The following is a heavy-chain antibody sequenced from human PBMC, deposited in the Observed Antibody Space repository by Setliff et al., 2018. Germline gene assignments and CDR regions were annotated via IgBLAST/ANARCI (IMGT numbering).Heavy chain of an antibody. CDR1: GGSFSSYY. V-gene: IGHV4-34*01. CDR3: ARLRKAVDGINFPRYMDV. CDR2: IHHSGST. D-gene: IGHD6-19*01. J-gene: IGHJ6*04. Sequence: SETLSLTCAVYGGSFSSYYWNWIRKPPGKGLEWIGEIHHSGSTKYNPSLKSRVTISVDTSKNQFSLRLSSVTAADTAVYYCARLRKAVDGINFPRYMDVWGKGTTVTVSS.